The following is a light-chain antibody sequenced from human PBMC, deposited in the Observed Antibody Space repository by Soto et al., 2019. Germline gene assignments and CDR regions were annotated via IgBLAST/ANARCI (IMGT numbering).Light chain of an antibody. J-gene: IGKJ1*01. CDR3: QHYNTYSPGT. CDR1: QSVSSW. V-gene: IGKV1-5*01. CDR2: DAS. Sequence: DIQMTQTPATLSAFAGDRVTVTCRASQSVSSWVAWYQEKPGRGPKLLIYDASTWQSGVPSRFIGSGSGTEFTLNISSLQPDEFATYYCQHYNTYSPGTFGQGTRVEVK.